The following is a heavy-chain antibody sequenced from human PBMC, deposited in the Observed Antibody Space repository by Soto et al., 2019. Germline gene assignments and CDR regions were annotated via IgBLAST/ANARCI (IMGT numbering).Heavy chain of an antibody. D-gene: IGHD3-22*01. Sequence: ASVKVSCKASGYTFTSYYMHWVRQAPGQGLEWMGIINPSGGSTSYAQKFQGRVTMTRDTSTSTVYMELSSLRSEDTAVYYCARVRDYYDSSGYGFDYWGQGTLVTVSS. CDR2: INPSGGST. V-gene: IGHV1-46*01. CDR3: ARVRDYYDSSGYGFDY. J-gene: IGHJ4*02. CDR1: GYTFTSYY.